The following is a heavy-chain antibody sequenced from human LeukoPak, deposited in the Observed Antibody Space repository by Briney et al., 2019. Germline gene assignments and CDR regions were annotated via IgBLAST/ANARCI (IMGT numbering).Heavy chain of an antibody. CDR3: ARGGSSGWWAFDI. CDR2: ISSSSSYI. V-gene: IGHV3-21*01. Sequence: GGSLRLSCAASGFTFSSYSMNWVRQAPGKGLEWVSSISSSSSYIYYADSVKGRFTISRDNAKNSLYLQMNSLRAEDTAVYYCARGGSSGWWAFDIWGEGTMVTVSS. CDR1: GFTFSSYS. J-gene: IGHJ3*02. D-gene: IGHD6-19*01.